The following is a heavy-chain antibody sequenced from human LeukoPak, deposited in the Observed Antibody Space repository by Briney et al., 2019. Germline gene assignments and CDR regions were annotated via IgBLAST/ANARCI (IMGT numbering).Heavy chain of an antibody. CDR1: GGSISSYY. CDR3: ASINFYFDY. D-gene: IGHD5-24*01. V-gene: IGHV4-59*08. Sequence: SETLSLTCTVSGGSISSYYWSWIRQPPGKGLEWIGYIYYSGSTNYNPSLKSRVTISVDTSKNQFSLKLSSVTAADTAVYYCASINFYFDYWGQGTLVTVSS. CDR2: IYYSGST. J-gene: IGHJ4*02.